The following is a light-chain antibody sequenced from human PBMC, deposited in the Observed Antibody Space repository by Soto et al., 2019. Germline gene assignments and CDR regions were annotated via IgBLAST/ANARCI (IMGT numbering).Light chain of an antibody. CDR2: DVS. CDR3: SSYTSSSTPVV. J-gene: IGLJ2*01. Sequence: QSALTQPASVSGSPGQSITISCTGTSSDVGGYNYVSWYQQHPGKAPKLMIYDVSNRPSGVSKRFSGSKSGNTASLTISGLQAEDEADYYCSSYTSSSTPVVFGGGTQLTVL. CDR1: SSDVGGYNY. V-gene: IGLV2-14*01.